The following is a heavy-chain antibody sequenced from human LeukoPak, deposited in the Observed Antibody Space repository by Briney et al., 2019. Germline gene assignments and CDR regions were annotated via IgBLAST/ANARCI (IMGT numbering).Heavy chain of an antibody. CDR3: AGVGTIFSPRYYFDY. CDR2: INSDGSST. D-gene: IGHD3-9*01. Sequence: GGSLRLSCAASGFTFSSYWMHWVRQAPGKGLVWVSRINSDGSSTNYADSVKGRFTISRDNAKNTLHLQMNSLRAEDTAVYYCAGVGTIFSPRYYFDYWGQGTLVTVSS. CDR1: GFTFSSYW. J-gene: IGHJ4*02. V-gene: IGHV3-74*01.